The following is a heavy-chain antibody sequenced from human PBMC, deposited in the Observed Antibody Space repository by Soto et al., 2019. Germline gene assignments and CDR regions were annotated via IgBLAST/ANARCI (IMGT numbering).Heavy chain of an antibody. D-gene: IGHD5-18*01. CDR1: GYTFTSYA. Sequence: QVQLVQSGAEVKKPGASVKVSCKASGYTFTSYAMHWVRQAPGQRLEWMGWINAGNGNTKYSQKFQGRVTITRDTSASTAYMELSSLRSEDTAVYYCPRVPGYSYGYNWGQGTLVTVSS. CDR2: INAGNGNT. CDR3: PRVPGYSYGYN. V-gene: IGHV1-3*01. J-gene: IGHJ4*02.